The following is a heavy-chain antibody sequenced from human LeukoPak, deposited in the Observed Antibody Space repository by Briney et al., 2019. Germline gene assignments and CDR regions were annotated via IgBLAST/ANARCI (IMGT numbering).Heavy chain of an antibody. Sequence: PGGSLRLSCAASGFTFSTYGIHWVRQAPGKGLERVAVIWYDGSNEYYADSVKGRFAISRDNSKNTLYLQMNSLTAEDTAVYYCAREEGSRSAGFDNWGQGTLVTVSS. CDR1: GFTFSTYG. CDR3: AREEGSRSAGFDN. J-gene: IGHJ4*02. CDR2: IWYDGSNE. V-gene: IGHV3-33*01. D-gene: IGHD6-6*01.